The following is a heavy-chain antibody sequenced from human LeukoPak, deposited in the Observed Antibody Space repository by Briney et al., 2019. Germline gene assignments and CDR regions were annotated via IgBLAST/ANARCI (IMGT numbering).Heavy chain of an antibody. CDR1: GGSFSGYY. V-gene: IGHV4-34*01. D-gene: IGHD5-12*01. Sequence: PSETLSLTCAVYGGSFSGYYWSWIRQPPGKGLEWIGEINHSGSTNYNPSLKSRVTISVDTSKNQFSLKLSSVTAADTAVYYCARVIGSGYYLGFGPWGQGTLVTVSS. CDR2: INHSGST. CDR3: ARVIGSGYYLGFGP. J-gene: IGHJ5*02.